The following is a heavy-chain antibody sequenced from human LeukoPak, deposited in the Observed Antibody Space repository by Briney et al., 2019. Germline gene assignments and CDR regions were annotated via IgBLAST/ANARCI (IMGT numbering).Heavy chain of an antibody. V-gene: IGHV3-21*01. J-gene: IGHJ6*03. CDR2: ISSSSSYI. CDR1: GFTFSSYS. CDR3: ARDRGRNARRYYYYYMDV. Sequence: GGSLRLSCAASGFTFSSYSMNWVRQAPGKGLEWVSSISSSSSYIYYADSVKGRFTISRDNAKNSLYLQMNSLGAEDTAVYYCARDRGRNARRYYYYYMDVWGKGTTVTVSS. D-gene: IGHD3-10*01.